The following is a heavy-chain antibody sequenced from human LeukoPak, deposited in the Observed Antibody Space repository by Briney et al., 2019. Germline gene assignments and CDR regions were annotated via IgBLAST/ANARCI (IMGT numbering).Heavy chain of an antibody. CDR1: GFTFSDYY. CDR2: ISSSGSTI. J-gene: IGHJ6*04. D-gene: IGHD5-12*01. CDR3: ARDGYSGYDFGLDV. V-gene: IGHV3-11*04. Sequence: GGSLRLSCAASGFTFSDYYMSWIRQAPGKGLEWVSYISSSGSTIYYADSVKGRFTISRDNAKNSLYLRMNNLRAEDTAVYYCARDGYSGYDFGLDVWGKGTTVTVSS.